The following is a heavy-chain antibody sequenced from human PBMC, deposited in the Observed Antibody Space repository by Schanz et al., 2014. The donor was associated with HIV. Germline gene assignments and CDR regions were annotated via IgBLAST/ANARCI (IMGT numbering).Heavy chain of an antibody. J-gene: IGHJ4*02. CDR2: ISYDGTKK. CDR3: ATAHYDSNIPYF. D-gene: IGHD3-22*01. CDR1: GFTFSSYD. Sequence: QVQLVESGGGVVQPGRSLRLSCAASGFTFSSYDMHWVRQVPGKGLECVAVISYDGTKKYYADSVKGRFTISRDNSKDTLFLQMNSLRAEDTAFYYCATAHYDSNIPYFWGLGTLVTVSS. V-gene: IGHV3-30*03.